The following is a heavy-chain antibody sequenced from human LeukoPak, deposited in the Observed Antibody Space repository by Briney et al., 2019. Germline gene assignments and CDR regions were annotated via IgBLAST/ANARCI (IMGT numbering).Heavy chain of an antibody. CDR1: GGTFSSYA. J-gene: IGHJ6*03. CDR3: ARGGTTPIDLWSGSLGYYYYYYMDV. V-gene: IGHV1-69*13. CDR2: IIPIFGTA. D-gene: IGHD3-3*01. Sequence: SVKVSCKASGGTFSSYAISWVRQAPGQGLEWMGGIIPIFGTANYAQEFQGRVTITADESTSTAYMELSSLRSEDTAVYYCARGGTTPIDLWSGSLGYYYYYYMDVWGKGTTVTVSS.